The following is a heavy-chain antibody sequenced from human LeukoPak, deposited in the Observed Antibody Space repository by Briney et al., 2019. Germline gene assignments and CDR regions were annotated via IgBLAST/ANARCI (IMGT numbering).Heavy chain of an antibody. CDR1: GFTFSYAW. V-gene: IGHV3-15*01. Sequence: GGSLRLSCAASGFTFSYAWMSWVRQAPGKGLEWVGRIKSKIDGGTKDYAAPVKGRFIISRDDSKNTLYLQMNSLETEDTAVYYCTTDGVVVAATLFPWGQGTLVTVSS. CDR3: TTDGVVVAATLFP. CDR2: IKSKIDGGTK. D-gene: IGHD2-15*01. J-gene: IGHJ5*02.